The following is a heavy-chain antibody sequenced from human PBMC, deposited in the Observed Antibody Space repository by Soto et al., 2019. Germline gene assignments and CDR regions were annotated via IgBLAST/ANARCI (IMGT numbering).Heavy chain of an antibody. CDR2: INPSGGST. Sequence: QVQLVQSGAEVKKPGASVKLSCKSSEYTFTVYYIHWVRQAPGQGLEWMGLINPSGGSTSYAQKFQGRVTMTRDTSTSTVYMELSSLRSEDTAVYYCATAAYSTSWYDFWGQGTLVTVSS. CDR3: ATAAYSTSWYDF. J-gene: IGHJ5*01. D-gene: IGHD6-13*01. CDR1: EYTFTVYY. V-gene: IGHV1-46*01.